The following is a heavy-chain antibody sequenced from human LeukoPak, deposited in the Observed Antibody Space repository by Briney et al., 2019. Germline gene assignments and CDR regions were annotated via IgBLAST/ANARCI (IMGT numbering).Heavy chain of an antibody. CDR3: ARHRGLYYDRRNWFDP. CDR1: GGSISSSSYY. D-gene: IGHD3-22*01. Sequence: SETLSLTCTVSGGSISSSSYYWGWIRQPPGKGLEWIGSIYYSGSTYYNPSLKSRVTISVDTSKNQFSLKLSSVTAADTAVYYCARHRGLYYDRRNWFDPWGQGTLVTVSS. V-gene: IGHV4-39*01. CDR2: IYYSGST. J-gene: IGHJ5*02.